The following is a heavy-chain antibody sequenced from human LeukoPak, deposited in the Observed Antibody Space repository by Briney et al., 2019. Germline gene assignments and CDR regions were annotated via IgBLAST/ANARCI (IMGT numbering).Heavy chain of an antibody. D-gene: IGHD6-13*01. V-gene: IGHV4-30-4*01. CDR3: ARGKGGIAAAGTNFDY. J-gene: IGHJ4*02. CDR1: GGSISSGDYY. CDR2: IYYSGST. Sequence: SETLSLTCTVSGGSISSGDYYWSWIRQPPGKGLEWIGYIYYSGSTYYNPSLKSRVTISVDRSKNQFSLKLSSVTAADTAVYYCARGKGGIAAAGTNFDYWGQGTLVTVSS.